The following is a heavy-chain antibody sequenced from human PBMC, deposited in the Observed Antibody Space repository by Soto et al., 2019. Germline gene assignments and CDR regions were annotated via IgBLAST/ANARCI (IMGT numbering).Heavy chain of an antibody. J-gene: IGHJ4*02. CDR2: IYSGGST. V-gene: IGHV3-53*01. Sequence: PGGSLRLSCAASGFTVSSNYMSWVRQAPGKGLEWVSVIYSGGSTYYADSVKGRFTISRDTSQHTLYLQMNSLRAEDTAVYYCARARLDDRLEPHKYYFDYGGQGTLVTVSS. D-gene: IGHD1-1*01. CDR1: GFTVSSNY. CDR3: ARARLDDRLEPHKYYFDY.